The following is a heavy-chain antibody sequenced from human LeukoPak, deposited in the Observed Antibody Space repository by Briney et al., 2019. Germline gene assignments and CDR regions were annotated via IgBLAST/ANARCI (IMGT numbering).Heavy chain of an antibody. Sequence: PGGSLRLSCAASGFTFSSYWMHWVRQAPGKGLVWVSRINSDGSSTSYADSVKGRFTISRGNAKNTLYLQMNSLRAEDTAVYYCARFSSGWSPSGFDYWGQGTLVTVSS. J-gene: IGHJ4*02. CDR3: ARFSSGWSPSGFDY. D-gene: IGHD6-19*01. CDR2: INSDGSST. CDR1: GFTFSSYW. V-gene: IGHV3-74*01.